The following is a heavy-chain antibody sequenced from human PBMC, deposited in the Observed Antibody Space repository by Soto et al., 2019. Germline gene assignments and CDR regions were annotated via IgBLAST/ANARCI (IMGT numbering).Heavy chain of an antibody. CDR1: GGSISSYY. Sequence: SETLSLTCPASGGSISSYYWNWIRQPPGKGLEWIGYIYNSENTNYNPSLRSRVTISVDTSKNQFSLKLTSVTAADTAVYYCAAPPRYWGQGTLVTVSS. D-gene: IGHD6-6*01. J-gene: IGHJ4*02. V-gene: IGHV4-59*01. CDR3: AAPPRY. CDR2: IYNSENT.